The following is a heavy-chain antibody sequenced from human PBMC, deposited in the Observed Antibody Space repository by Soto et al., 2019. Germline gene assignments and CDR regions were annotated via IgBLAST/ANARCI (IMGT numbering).Heavy chain of an antibody. V-gene: IGHV3-23*01. CDR2: ISGSGGST. D-gene: IGHD3-9*01. Sequence: EVQLLESGGGLVQPGGSLRLSCAASGFTFSSYAMSWVRQAPGKGLEWVSAISGSGGSTYYADSVKGRFTISRDNSKNTLYLQMNSLRAEDTAVYYCAKGGRYDILTGYRNINLFDYWGQGTLVTVSS. CDR3: AKGGRYDILTGYRNINLFDY. CDR1: GFTFSSYA. J-gene: IGHJ4*02.